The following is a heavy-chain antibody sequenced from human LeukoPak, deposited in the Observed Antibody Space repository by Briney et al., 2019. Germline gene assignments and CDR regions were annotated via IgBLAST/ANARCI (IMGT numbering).Heavy chain of an antibody. CDR1: GFTFSNAW. D-gene: IGHD2-21*02. Sequence: PGGSLRLSCAASGFTFSNAWMNWVRQAPGKGLEWVSYISSSSSTIYYADSVKGRFTISRDNAKNSLYLQMNSLRAEDTAVYYCARDGAAYCGGDCYSHLGYWGQGTLVTVSS. J-gene: IGHJ4*02. CDR2: ISSSSSTI. CDR3: ARDGAAYCGGDCYSHLGY. V-gene: IGHV3-48*04.